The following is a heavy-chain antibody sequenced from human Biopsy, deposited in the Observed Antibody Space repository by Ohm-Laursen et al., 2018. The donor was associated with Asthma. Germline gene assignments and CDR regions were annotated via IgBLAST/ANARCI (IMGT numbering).Heavy chain of an antibody. D-gene: IGHD3-10*01. CDR2: ISVYNGNT. CDR3: ARAVDYSHYYGIDV. Sequence: ASVKVSCKTSGYTFNSAGITWVRQAPGQGLERMGWISVYNGNTKVAQKLQDRVTMITDTSTSTAYMELRSPRSDDTAVYFCARAVDYSHYYGIDVWGQGTTVTVS. V-gene: IGHV1-18*01. J-gene: IGHJ6*02. CDR1: GYTFNSAG.